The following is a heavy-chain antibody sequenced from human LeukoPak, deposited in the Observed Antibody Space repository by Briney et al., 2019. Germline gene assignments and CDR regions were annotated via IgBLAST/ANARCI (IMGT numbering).Heavy chain of an antibody. CDR3: AREGDCSSISCSPFDY. V-gene: IGHV3-30*04. CDR2: ISYDGSNK. Sequence: GGSLRLSCAASGFTFSSYAMHWVRQAPGKGLEWVAVISYDGSNKYYADSVKGRFTISRDNSKNTLYLQMNSLRAEDTAVYYCAREGDCSSISCSPFDYWGQGTLVTVSS. CDR1: GFTFSSYA. J-gene: IGHJ4*02. D-gene: IGHD2-2*01.